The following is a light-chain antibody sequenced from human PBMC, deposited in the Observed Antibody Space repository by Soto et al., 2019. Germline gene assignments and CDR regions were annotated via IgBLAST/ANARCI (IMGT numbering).Light chain of an antibody. CDR3: SSYTTTNSWV. CDR1: NSDVGAYNY. Sequence: QSVLTQPASVSGSPGQSITISCTGTNSDVGAYNYVSWYQDHPGKAPKLIIFDVSNRPSGVSDRFSGSKSGNAASLTISGLLAEDEADYYCSSYTTTNSWVFGGGTKLTVL. V-gene: IGLV2-14*03. CDR2: DVS. J-gene: IGLJ3*02.